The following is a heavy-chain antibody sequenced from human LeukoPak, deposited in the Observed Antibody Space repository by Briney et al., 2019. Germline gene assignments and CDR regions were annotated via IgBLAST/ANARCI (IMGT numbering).Heavy chain of an antibody. Sequence: ASVKVSCKASGYTFTSYDNNWVRQATGQGLEWMGWMNPNSGNTGYAQKFQGRVTMTRNTSISTAYMELSSLRSEDTAVYYCARASSQSQPTYYDLWSGYYQYPVDYWGQGTLVTVSS. CDR1: GYTFTSYD. V-gene: IGHV1-8*01. J-gene: IGHJ4*02. D-gene: IGHD3-3*01. CDR3: ARASSQSQPTYYDLWSGYYQYPVDY. CDR2: MNPNSGNT.